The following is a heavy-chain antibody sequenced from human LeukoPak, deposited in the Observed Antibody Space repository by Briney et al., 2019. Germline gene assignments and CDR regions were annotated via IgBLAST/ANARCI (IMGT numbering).Heavy chain of an antibody. V-gene: IGHV3-30*02. J-gene: IGHJ4*02. CDR3: APSYYFGSGSND. CDR1: GFTFRSYG. CDR2: IRSDGGHS. D-gene: IGHD3-10*01. Sequence: PGGSLRLSCAASGFTFRSYGMHWVRQAPGKGLEWVAFIRSDGGHSYYADSVKGRLVISRDNSKNTLYLQMNSLRAEDTAVYYCAPSYYFGSGSNDWGQGTLVIVSS.